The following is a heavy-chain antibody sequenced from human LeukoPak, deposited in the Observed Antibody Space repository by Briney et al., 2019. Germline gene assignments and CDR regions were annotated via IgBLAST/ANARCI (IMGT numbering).Heavy chain of an antibody. J-gene: IGHJ4*02. Sequence: SETLSLTCAVSGGSISSGGYSWSWVRQPPGKGLEWIASIYYTGSTYYNPSLKSRVTISLDMSKNEFSLTMSSVTAADTAVYFCTAEKNGSPHYWGQGTQVTVSS. CDR1: GGSISSGGYS. CDR2: IYYTGST. D-gene: IGHD2-8*01. V-gene: IGHV4-39*07. CDR3: TAEKNGSPHY.